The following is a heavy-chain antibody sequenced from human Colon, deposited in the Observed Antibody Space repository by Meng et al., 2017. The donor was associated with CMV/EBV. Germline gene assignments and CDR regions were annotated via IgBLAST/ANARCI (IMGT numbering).Heavy chain of an antibody. Sequence: VQLLESGGGLVQPGGSLRLSCAASGFDFFNSAMHWVRQVPGKGLEWVTIISYDGSHALYADSVKGRFTISRDNSKNTLYLQMNSLRPEDTAVYYCASSFHGSGSPDHWGQGTLVTVSS. J-gene: IGHJ5*02. CDR3: ASSFHGSGSPDH. D-gene: IGHD3-10*01. V-gene: IGHV3-30-3*01. CDR1: GFDFFNSA. CDR2: ISYDGSHA.